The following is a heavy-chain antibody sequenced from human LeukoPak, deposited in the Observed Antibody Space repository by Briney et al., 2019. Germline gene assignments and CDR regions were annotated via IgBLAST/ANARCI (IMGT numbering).Heavy chain of an antibody. CDR3: ARSYSGYDSSRWGWVDYFDY. CDR1: GFTFSSYS. Sequence: PGGSLRLSGAASGFTFSSYSMNWVRQAPGKGLEWVSYISSSSSTIYYADSVKGRFTISRDNAKNSLYLQMNSLRAEDTAVYYCARSYSGYDSSRWGWVDYFDYWGQGTLVTVSS. J-gene: IGHJ4*02. D-gene: IGHD5-12*01. CDR2: ISSSSSTI. V-gene: IGHV3-48*01.